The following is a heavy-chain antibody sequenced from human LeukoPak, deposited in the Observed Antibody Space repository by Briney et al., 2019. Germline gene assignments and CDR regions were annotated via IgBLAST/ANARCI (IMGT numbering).Heavy chain of an antibody. Sequence: PGGSLRLSCAASGFTFSSYWMNWARQAPGKGLEWVASINHNGNVNYYVDSVKGRFTISRDNAKNSLYLQMNSLRAEDTAVYYCAKEFAYGGYVDHGMDVWGQGTTVTVSS. CDR1: GFTFSSYW. V-gene: IGHV3-7*01. CDR2: INHNGNVN. D-gene: IGHD5-12*01. CDR3: AKEFAYGGYVDHGMDV. J-gene: IGHJ6*02.